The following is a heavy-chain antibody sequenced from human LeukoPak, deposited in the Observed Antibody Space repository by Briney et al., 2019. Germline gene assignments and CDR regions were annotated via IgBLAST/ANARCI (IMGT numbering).Heavy chain of an antibody. CDR2: INPNSGGT. J-gene: IGHJ6*04. CDR3: AREAWSGYCSGGSCYSCGMDV. Sequence: ASVKVSCKASGYTFTGYYMHWVRQAPGQGLEWMGWINPNSGGTNYAQKFQGWVTMTRDTSISTAYMELSRLRSDDTAVYYCAREAWSGYCSGGSCYSCGMDVWGKGTTVTVSS. D-gene: IGHD2-15*01. V-gene: IGHV1-2*04. CDR1: GYTFTGYY.